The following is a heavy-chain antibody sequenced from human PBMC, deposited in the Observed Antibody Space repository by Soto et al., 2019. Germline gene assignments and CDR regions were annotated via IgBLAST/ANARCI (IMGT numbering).Heavy chain of an antibody. J-gene: IGHJ5*02. CDR3: ATLVVVAATYNWFDP. V-gene: IGHV3-23*01. D-gene: IGHD2-15*01. CDR2: ISASGDST. Sequence: GGSLRLSCAASGFTITNYALGWVRQAPGKGLEWVSAISASGDSTYYPDSVKGRFTVSKDNSKNTLYLQMNSLRAEDTAIYYCATLVVVAATYNWFDPWGQGTLVTVSS. CDR1: GFTITNYA.